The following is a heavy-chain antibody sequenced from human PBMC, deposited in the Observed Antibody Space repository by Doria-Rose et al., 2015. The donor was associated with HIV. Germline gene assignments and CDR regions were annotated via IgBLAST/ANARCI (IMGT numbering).Heavy chain of an antibody. Sequence: TLKESGPVLVKPTETLTPTCTVSGVSLNSPGMGVSWIRQPPGKALEWLANIFSDDERSYKTSLKSRLTISRVTSKSQVVLTMTDMDPVDTATYYCARIKSSRWYHKYYFDFWGQGTLVIVSA. V-gene: IGHV2-26*01. D-gene: IGHD6-13*01. CDR2: IFSDDER. J-gene: IGHJ4*02. CDR1: GVSLNSPGMG. CDR3: ARIKSSRWYHKYYFDF.